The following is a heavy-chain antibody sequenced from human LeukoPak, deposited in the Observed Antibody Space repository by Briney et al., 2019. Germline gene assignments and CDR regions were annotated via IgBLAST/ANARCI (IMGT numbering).Heavy chain of an antibody. D-gene: IGHD1-26*01. CDR2: IYYSGTT. V-gene: IGHV4-59*01. J-gene: IGHJ3*02. CDR3: ARENTGSYYDDAFDI. CDR1: GGSISSYY. Sequence: PSETLSLTCTVSGGSISSYYWSWIRQPPGKGLEWIGYIYYSGTTNYNPSLKSRVTISVDTSKNQFSLKLGSVTAADTAVYYCARENTGSYYDDAFDIWGQGTMVTVSS.